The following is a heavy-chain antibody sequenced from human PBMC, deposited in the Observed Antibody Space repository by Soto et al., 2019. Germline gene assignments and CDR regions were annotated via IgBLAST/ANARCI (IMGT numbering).Heavy chain of an antibody. CDR2: MNPNSGNT. J-gene: IGHJ4*02. V-gene: IGHV1-8*01. Sequence: ASVKVSCKASGYTFTSYDINWVRQATGQGLEWMGWMNPNSGNTGYAQKFQGRVTMTRNTSISTAYMELSSLRSEDTAVYYCARATDDYGDRTFDYWGQGTLVTVSS. CDR1: GYTFTSYD. CDR3: ARATDDYGDRTFDY. D-gene: IGHD4-17*01.